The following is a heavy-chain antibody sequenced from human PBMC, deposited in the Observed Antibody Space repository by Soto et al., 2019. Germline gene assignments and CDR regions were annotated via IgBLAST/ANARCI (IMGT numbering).Heavy chain of an antibody. CDR3: ASSYTWRLFDY. CDR1: GLTVSSTD. Sequence: GGSLRLACAVFGLTVSSTDITWVRKAPGKGLEWVSIIYSGGSTYYAESVKGRFTISRDNSKNTLYLQMNSLRAEDTAVYYSASSYTWRLFDYWGQGTLVTVSS. CDR2: IYSGGST. V-gene: IGHV3-53*01. J-gene: IGHJ4*02. D-gene: IGHD1-20*01.